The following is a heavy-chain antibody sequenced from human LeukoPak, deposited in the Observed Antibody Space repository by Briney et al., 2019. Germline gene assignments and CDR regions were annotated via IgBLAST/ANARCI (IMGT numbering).Heavy chain of an antibody. Sequence: ASVKVSCKASGYTFTGSYLHWVRQAPGQGLEWMGWIHPNRGDTDYAQKFQGRLTLTRDTSISTAYMELSRLTSDDTAVYYCARGWSSGSCFGTWGQGTLVTVSS. CDR1: GYTFTGSY. V-gene: IGHV1-2*02. D-gene: IGHD1-26*01. CDR3: ARGWSSGSCFGT. J-gene: IGHJ5*02. CDR2: IHPNRGDT.